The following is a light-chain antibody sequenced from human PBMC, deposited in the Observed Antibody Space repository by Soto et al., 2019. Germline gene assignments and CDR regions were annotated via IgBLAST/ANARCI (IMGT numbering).Light chain of an antibody. CDR2: DAS. Sequence: DILMTQSPSTLSLSIGDRVTISCRASQNINNWIPWYQQKPGQAPKFVIYDASTLDTGVPSRFSGSGFGTEFSLIIRRQQPDDFGSYYCQHMRTFGQGTKVDIK. CDR3: QHMRT. CDR1: QNINNW. J-gene: IGKJ1*01. V-gene: IGKV1-5*01.